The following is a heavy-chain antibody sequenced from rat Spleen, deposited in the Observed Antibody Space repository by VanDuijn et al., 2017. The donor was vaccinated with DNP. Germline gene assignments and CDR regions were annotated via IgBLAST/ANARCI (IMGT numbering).Heavy chain of an antibody. CDR3: ARGSGTYYWYFDF. CDR1: GFTFSNYD. V-gene: IGHV5S13*01. J-gene: IGHJ1*01. Sequence: EVQLVESGGGLVQPGRSLKLSCAASGFTFSNYDMAWVRQAPTKGLEWVAAIRSSGGSTYYRDSVKGRFTVSRDNAKNTLYLQMNSLRSEDTATYYCARGSGTYYWYFDFWGPGTMVTVSS. CDR2: IRSSGGST. D-gene: IGHD5-1*01.